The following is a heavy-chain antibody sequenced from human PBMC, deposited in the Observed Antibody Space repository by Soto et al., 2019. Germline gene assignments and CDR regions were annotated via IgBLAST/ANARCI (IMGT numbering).Heavy chain of an antibody. D-gene: IGHD6-19*01. J-gene: IGHJ6*02. Sequence: EVQLVESGGGLVQPGGSLRLSCAASGFTFSTYAMHWVRQAPGKGLEYVSAISSNGGSTYYGNSVKGRFTISRDNSKNTLYLQMASLRDDDMAVYYCARDRGYSSGHPADVWGQGTTVTVSS. CDR1: GFTFSTYA. CDR3: ARDRGYSSGHPADV. CDR2: ISSNGGST. V-gene: IGHV3-64*01.